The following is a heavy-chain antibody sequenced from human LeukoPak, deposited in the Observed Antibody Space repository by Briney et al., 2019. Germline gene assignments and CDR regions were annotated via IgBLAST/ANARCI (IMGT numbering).Heavy chain of an antibody. CDR3: ARGRSGEDAFDI. V-gene: IGHV3-13*01. D-gene: IGHD4-17*01. Sequence: GSLSLSCAPSGFTFSSYDMHWVRQATGKGLEWVSAIGTAGDTYYPGSVKGRFTISRENAKNSLYLQMNSLRAEDTAVYYCARGRSGEDAFDIWGQGTMVTVSS. CDR2: IGTAGDT. J-gene: IGHJ3*02. CDR1: GFTFSSYD.